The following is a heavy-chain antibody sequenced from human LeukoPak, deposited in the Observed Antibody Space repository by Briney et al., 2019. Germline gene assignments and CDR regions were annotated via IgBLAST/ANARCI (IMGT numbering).Heavy chain of an antibody. CDR3: ARGVRDYVWGSYRYRDAVASNWFDP. V-gene: IGHV4-30-2*01. Sequence: PSETLSLTCVVSGGSMSSGGYSWSWIRQPPGKGLEWIGYIYYSGNTYYSPSLKSRVTISVDTSKNQFSLKLSSVTAADTAVYYCARGVRDYVWGSYRYRDAVASNWFDPWGQGTLVTVSS. CDR2: IYYSGNT. J-gene: IGHJ5*02. CDR1: GGSMSSGGYS. D-gene: IGHD3-16*02.